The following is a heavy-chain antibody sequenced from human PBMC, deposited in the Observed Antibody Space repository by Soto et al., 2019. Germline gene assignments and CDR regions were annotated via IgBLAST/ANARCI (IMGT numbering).Heavy chain of an antibody. Sequence: QVQLQESGPGLVKPSQTLSLTCTVSGGSVSGGGYYWNWIRQHPEKGLEWIGYIYYRGSTYYNPSLSSRVTISADTSKNQFSLKLSSVTVADTAVYYCARSSVAGAGYFQHWGQGTQVIVSS. CDR2: IYYRGST. D-gene: IGHD6-19*01. V-gene: IGHV4-31*03. CDR1: GGSVSGGGYY. J-gene: IGHJ1*01. CDR3: ARSSVAGAGYFQH.